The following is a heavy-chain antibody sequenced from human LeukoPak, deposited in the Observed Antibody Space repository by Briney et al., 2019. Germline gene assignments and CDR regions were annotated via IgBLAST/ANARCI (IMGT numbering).Heavy chain of an antibody. CDR3: ARGLRFLERAPIYYYYMDV. Sequence: ASVKVSCKASGYTFTSYYMHWVRQAPGQGLEWMGIINPSGGSTSYAQKFQGRVTMTRDTSTSTVYMELSRLRSDDTAVYYCARGLRFLERAPIYYYYMDVWGKGTTVTVSS. V-gene: IGHV1-46*01. D-gene: IGHD3-3*01. J-gene: IGHJ6*03. CDR1: GYTFTSYY. CDR2: INPSGGST.